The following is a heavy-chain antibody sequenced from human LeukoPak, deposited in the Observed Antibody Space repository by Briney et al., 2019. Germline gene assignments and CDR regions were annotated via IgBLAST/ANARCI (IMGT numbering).Heavy chain of an antibody. D-gene: IGHD3-9*01. Sequence: SETLSLTCTVSGGSISSSTYSWGWIRQPPGKGLEWIGNIYYSGSTFYNPSLKSRVTISLDTSKHQFSLKLTSVTAADTAVYYCAREWDTSSFDPRASGDHWGQGTPVTVSS. J-gene: IGHJ4*02. CDR3: AREWDTSSFDPRASGDH. V-gene: IGHV4-39*07. CDR1: GGSISSSTYS. CDR2: IYYSGST.